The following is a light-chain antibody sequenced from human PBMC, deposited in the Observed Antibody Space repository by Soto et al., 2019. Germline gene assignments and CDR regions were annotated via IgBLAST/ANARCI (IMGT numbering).Light chain of an antibody. V-gene: IGKV3-15*01. CDR2: GAS. J-gene: IGKJ1*01. CDR1: QSVRSN. Sequence: IVMTQSPVTLSVSPGERATLSCRASQSVRSNLAWYQQKPGQAPRLLIYGASTRATGVPARFSGSGSGTEFTLTISSLQSEDFAVYYCQHYNNWPPWTFGQGTKVEIK. CDR3: QHYNNWPPWT.